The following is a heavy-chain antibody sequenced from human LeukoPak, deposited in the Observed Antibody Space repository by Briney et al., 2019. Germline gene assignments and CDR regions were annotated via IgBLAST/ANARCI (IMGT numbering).Heavy chain of an antibody. J-gene: IGHJ5*02. CDR3: AKDGAQYSSGPECDP. CDR1: GLNLSGTA. Sequence: GGSLRLSCTASGLNLSGTAMSWVRQAPGKGLEWVSAISHDGMNAYYADSVKGRFTISRDNSKKTVSLEMSSLTAADTGVYYCAKDGAQYSSGPECDPRGQGALVTVSP. V-gene: IGHV3-23*01. D-gene: IGHD6-19*01. CDR2: ISHDGMNA.